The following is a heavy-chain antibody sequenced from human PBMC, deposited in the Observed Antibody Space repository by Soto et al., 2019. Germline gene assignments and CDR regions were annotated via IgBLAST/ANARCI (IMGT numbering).Heavy chain of an antibody. Sequence: XETLSLTCAVYNGSLSAYYWIWIRQPPGEGLEWIGEIDHYGSTNYNPSLKSRVTISVDTSKKQFSLKLNSVTAADTAVYYCARAHSSGWKAYFDDWGQGTLVTVSS. V-gene: IGHV4-34*01. CDR3: ARAHSSGWKAYFDD. CDR2: IDHYGST. D-gene: IGHD6-19*01. CDR1: NGSLSAYY. J-gene: IGHJ4*02.